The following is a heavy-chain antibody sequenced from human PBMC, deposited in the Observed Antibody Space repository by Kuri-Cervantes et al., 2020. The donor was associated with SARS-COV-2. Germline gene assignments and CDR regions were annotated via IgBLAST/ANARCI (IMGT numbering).Heavy chain of an antibody. V-gene: IGHV4-34*01. CDR3: ASRYCSGGSCYGGPYYFDY. CDR2: TNHSGST. Sequence: GSLRLSCAVYGGSFSGYYWSWIRQPPGKGLEWIGETNHSGSTNYNPSLKSRVTISVDTSKNQFSLKLSSVTAADTAVYYCASRYCSGGSCYGGPYYFDYWGQGTLVTVSS. J-gene: IGHJ4*02. D-gene: IGHD2-15*01. CDR1: GGSFSGYY.